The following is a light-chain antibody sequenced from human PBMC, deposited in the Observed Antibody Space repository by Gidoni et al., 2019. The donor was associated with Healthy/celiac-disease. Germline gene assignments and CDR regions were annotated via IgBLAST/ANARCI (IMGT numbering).Light chain of an antibody. CDR1: QSISSY. V-gene: IGKV1-39*01. CDR3: QQSYSTPWT. CDR2: AAS. Sequence: DIQMTQSPSSLSASVGDSVTITCRASQSISSYLNWYQQKPGKAPKLLIYAASSLQRGVPSRFSGRGSGTDFTLTISSLQPEDFATYYCQQSYSTPWTFGQGTKVEIK. J-gene: IGKJ1*01.